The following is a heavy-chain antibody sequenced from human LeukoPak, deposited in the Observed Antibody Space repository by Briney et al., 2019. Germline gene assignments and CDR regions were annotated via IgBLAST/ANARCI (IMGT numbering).Heavy chain of an antibody. CDR2: ISAYNGNK. CDR3: ARGDTVFGVVISFLGDY. CDR1: GGTFSSYA. V-gene: IGHV1-18*01. Sequence: ASVKVSCKASGGTFSSYAISWVRQAPGQGLEWMGWISAYNGNKKYAQKFQGRVTMTTDTSTSTAYMELRSLRSDDTAVYYCARGDTVFGVVISFLGDYWGQGALVTVSS. D-gene: IGHD3-3*01. J-gene: IGHJ4*02.